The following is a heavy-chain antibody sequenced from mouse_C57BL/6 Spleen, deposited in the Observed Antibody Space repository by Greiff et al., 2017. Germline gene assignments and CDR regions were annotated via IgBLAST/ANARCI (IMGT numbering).Heavy chain of an antibody. CDR2: IDPSDSYT. CDR3: ARLLRFDY. D-gene: IGHD1-1*01. CDR1: GYTFTSYW. J-gene: IGHJ2*01. V-gene: IGHV1-59*01. Sequence: QVQLQQPGAELVRPGTSVKLSCKASGYTFTSYWMPWVKQRPGPGLEWIGVIDPSDSYTNYNQKFKGKATVTVDTSSSTAYMQLSSLTSEDSAVYYCARLLRFDYWGQGTTLTFSS.